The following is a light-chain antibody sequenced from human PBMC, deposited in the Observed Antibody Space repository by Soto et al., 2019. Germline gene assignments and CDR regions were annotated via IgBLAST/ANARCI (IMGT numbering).Light chain of an antibody. V-gene: IGLV2-14*01. CDR2: EVS. J-gene: IGLJ3*02. Sequence: SALTQPASVSGSPGQSITISCTGTSSDVGAYNYVSWYQQHPGKAPKLMIYEVSNRPSGLSNRFSGSKSGNTASLTISGLQAEDEADYYCSSYTSSTTWVFGGGTKLTVL. CDR3: SSYTSSTTWV. CDR1: SSDVGAYNY.